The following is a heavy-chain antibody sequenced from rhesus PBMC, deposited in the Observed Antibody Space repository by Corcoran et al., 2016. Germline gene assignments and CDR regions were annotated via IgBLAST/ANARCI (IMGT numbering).Heavy chain of an antibody. CDR3: ATSGVVTEPNY. D-gene: IGHD3-16*01. CDR1: GGSISSSY. CDR2: IYGSGSST. J-gene: IGHJ4*01. V-gene: IGHV4-169*01. Sequence: QLQLQESGPGLVKPSETLSVTCAVSGGSISSSYWSWIRQAPGKGLEWIGYIYGSGSSTNYNPSLKSRVTLSVDTSETQLSLKLSSVTAADTSVYYCATSGVVTEPNYWGQGVLVTVFS.